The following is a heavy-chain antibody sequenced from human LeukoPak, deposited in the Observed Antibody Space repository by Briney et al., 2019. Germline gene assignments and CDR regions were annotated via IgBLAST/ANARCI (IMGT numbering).Heavy chain of an antibody. CDR1: GYTFTGYY. V-gene: IGHV1-3*01. CDR3: ARDRWAAAGPSDY. Sequence: ASVKVSCKASGYTFTGYYMHWVRQAPGQRLEWMGWINAGNGNTKYSQKFQGRVTITRDTSASTAYMELSSLRSEDTAVYYCARDRWAAAGPSDYWGQGTLVTVSS. D-gene: IGHD6-13*01. CDR2: INAGNGNT. J-gene: IGHJ4*02.